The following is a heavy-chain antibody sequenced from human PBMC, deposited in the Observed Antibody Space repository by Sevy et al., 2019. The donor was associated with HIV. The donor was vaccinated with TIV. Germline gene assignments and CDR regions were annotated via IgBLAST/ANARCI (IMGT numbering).Heavy chain of an antibody. CDR1: GGSISSSSYY. D-gene: IGHD3-16*01. J-gene: IGHJ5*02. Sequence: SETLSLTCTVSGGSISSSSYYWGWIRQPPGKGLEWIGGIYYSGSTYYNPSLKSRVTISVDTSKNQFSLKLSSVTAADPAVYYCARYGGSWGSSNWFDPWGQGTLVTVSS. CDR3: ARYGGSWGSSNWFDP. CDR2: IYYSGST. V-gene: IGHV4-39*01.